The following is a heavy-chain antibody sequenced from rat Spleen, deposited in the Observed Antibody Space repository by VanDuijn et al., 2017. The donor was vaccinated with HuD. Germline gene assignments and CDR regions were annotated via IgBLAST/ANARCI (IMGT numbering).Heavy chain of an antibody. Sequence: EVQLVESGGGLVQPRRSLKLSCVASGFTFSNYGMHWIRQAPTKGLEWVASISPSGGNTYYRDSVKGRFTLSRDNAKSTLYLQMDSLRSEDTATYYCATTITMMVLITPDAWGQGASVTVSS. CDR2: ISPSGGNT. CDR3: ATTITMMVLITPDA. CDR1: GFTFSNYG. D-gene: IGHD1-12*02. V-gene: IGHV5-19*01. J-gene: IGHJ4*01.